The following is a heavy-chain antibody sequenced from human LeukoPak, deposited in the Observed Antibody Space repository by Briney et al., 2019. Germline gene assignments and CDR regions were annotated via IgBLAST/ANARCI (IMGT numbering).Heavy chain of an antibody. CDR2: ISGSGGST. V-gene: IGHV3-23*01. J-gene: IGHJ6*04. CDR3: AKSPSVYYYYGMDV. CDR1: GFTFSSYA. Sequence: PGGSLRLSCAASGFTFSSYAMSWVRQAPGKGLEWVSAISGSGGSTYYADSVEGRFTISRDNSKNTLYLQMNSLRAEDTAVYYCAKSPSVYYYYGMDVWGKGTTVTVSS.